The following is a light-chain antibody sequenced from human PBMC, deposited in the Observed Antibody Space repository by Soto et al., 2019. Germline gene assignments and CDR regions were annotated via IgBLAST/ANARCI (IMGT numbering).Light chain of an antibody. CDR3: QQRSNWPRYT. J-gene: IGKJ2*01. Sequence: EIVLTQSPATLSLSPGKRATLSCRASQSVNTYLAWYQQKPGQAPRLLIYDASNRATGIPARFSGSGSGTDFTLTISSLEPEDFAVYYCQQRSNWPRYTFGQGTKLEIK. CDR1: QSVNTY. CDR2: DAS. V-gene: IGKV3-11*01.